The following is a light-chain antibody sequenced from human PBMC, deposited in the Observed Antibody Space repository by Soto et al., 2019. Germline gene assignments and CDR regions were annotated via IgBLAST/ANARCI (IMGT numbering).Light chain of an antibody. CDR3: CSYAGSITYVV. CDR2: EGS. CDR1: SSDVGSYNL. J-gene: IGLJ2*01. V-gene: IGLV2-23*01. Sequence: QSALTQPASVSGSPGQSITISCTGTSSDVGSYNLVSWYQQHPGKAPKLMIYEGSKRPSGVSNRFSGSKSGNTASLTISGLQAEDEADYYCCSYAGSITYVVFGGGNKLTVL.